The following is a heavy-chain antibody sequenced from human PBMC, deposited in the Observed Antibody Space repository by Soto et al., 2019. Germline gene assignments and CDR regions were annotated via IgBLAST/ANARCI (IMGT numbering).Heavy chain of an antibody. V-gene: IGHV3-33*01. CDR1: GFTFSSYG. Sequence: GGSLRLSCAASGFTFSSYGMHWVRQAPGKGLEWVAVIWYDGSNKYYADSVKGRFTISRDNSKNTLYLQMNSLRAEDTAVYYCARTSLGTATREGEDYWGQGTLVTVSS. J-gene: IGHJ4*02. CDR2: IWYDGSNK. CDR3: ARTSLGTATREGEDY. D-gene: IGHD3-16*01.